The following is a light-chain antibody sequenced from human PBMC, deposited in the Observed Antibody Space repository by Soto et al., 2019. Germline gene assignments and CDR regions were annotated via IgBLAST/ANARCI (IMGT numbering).Light chain of an antibody. CDR3: QQYGGSPRT. V-gene: IGKV3-20*01. CDR2: GAS. Sequence: EIVLTQSPGTLSLSPGEGATLSCRASQSVGGTFLPWYQQKGGQAPRLLIHGASNRATGIPDRFSGSGSGTDFTLTISRLEPEDFAVYYCQQYGGSPRTFGQGTKVEVK. J-gene: IGKJ1*01. CDR1: QSVGGTF.